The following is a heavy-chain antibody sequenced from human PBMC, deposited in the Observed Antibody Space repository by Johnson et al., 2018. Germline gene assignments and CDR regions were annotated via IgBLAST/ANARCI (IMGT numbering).Heavy chain of an antibody. CDR1: GFNFDDYA. V-gene: IGHV3-9*01. D-gene: IGHD3-9*01. Sequence: VQLQESGGGLAQPGRSLRLSCAGSGFNFDDYAMPWVRQAPGKGLEWVSGISWSSGSTAYADPVTGRFTHSIDNAKNSLYLQMNSLRAEDTALYYCAKVALRYFDGFSTLGMDVWGQGTTVTVSS. J-gene: IGHJ6*02. CDR3: AKVALRYFDGFSTLGMDV. CDR2: ISWSSGST.